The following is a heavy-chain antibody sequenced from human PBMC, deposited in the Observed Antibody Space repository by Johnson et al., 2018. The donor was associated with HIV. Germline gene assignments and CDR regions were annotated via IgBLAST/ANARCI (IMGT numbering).Heavy chain of an antibody. D-gene: IGHD5-12*01. V-gene: IGHV3-30-3*01. CDR1: GFTFSSYA. CDR3: VRGGYSGYDSGAFDI. J-gene: IGHJ3*02. Sequence: QVQLVESGGGVVQPGRSLRLSCAASGFTFSSYAMHWVHQAPGKGLEWVAVISYDGSNKYYADSVKGRFTISRDNSKNTLYLQMNSLRAEDPAVYYCVRGGYSGYDSGAFDIWGQGTMVTVSS. CDR2: ISYDGSNK.